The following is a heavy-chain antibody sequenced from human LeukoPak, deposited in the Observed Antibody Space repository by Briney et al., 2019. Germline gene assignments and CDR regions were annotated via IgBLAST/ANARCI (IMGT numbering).Heavy chain of an antibody. V-gene: IGHV4-31*03. CDR2: IYSGST. Sequence: SETLSLPCTVSGGFITSDVYYWSWIRQHPGKGLEWIGYIYSGSTSYNPSLKSRVTISVDTSKNQFSLSLTSVTAADTAVYYCASSRYYYGAGSTNWFDPWGQGTPVTVSS. CDR1: GGFITSDVYY. D-gene: IGHD3-10*01. J-gene: IGHJ5*02. CDR3: ASSRYYYGAGSTNWFDP.